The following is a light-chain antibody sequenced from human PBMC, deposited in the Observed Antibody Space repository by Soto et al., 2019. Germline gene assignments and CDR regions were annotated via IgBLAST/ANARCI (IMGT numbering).Light chain of an antibody. CDR3: QQGKSFPFT. Sequence: DIQMTQSPSTVSASVGYIVRLTFRASQNIERWQAWYQQKPGKAPNLLIFAASSLQTGVPSRFSGSGSGTDFTLTISSLQPEDFATYYCQQGKSFPFTFGGGTKVDIK. J-gene: IGKJ4*01. CDR1: QNIERW. V-gene: IGKV1-12*01. CDR2: AAS.